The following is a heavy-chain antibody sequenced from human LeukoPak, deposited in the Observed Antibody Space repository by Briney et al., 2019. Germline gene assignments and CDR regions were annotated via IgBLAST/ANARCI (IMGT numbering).Heavy chain of an antibody. V-gene: IGHV5-51*01. J-gene: IGHJ3*02. Sequence: GESLKISCKGSGYSFTSYWIGWVRQLPGKGLEWMGIIYPGDSDTRYSPSFQGHVTISADKSINTAYLQWSSLKASDTAMYYCARLANDAFDIWGQGTMVTVSS. CDR3: ARLANDAFDI. CDR1: GYSFTSYW. CDR2: IYPGDSDT.